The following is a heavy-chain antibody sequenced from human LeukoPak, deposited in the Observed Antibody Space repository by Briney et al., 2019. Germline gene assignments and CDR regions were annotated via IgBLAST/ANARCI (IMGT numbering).Heavy chain of an antibody. J-gene: IGHJ4*02. CDR2: ISGRAGTT. CDR3: AREGGRGYNYGYRDY. D-gene: IGHD5-18*01. Sequence: GGSLRLSCAASGFTFSSYAMSWVRQAPGKGLEWVSAISGRAGTTHYADSVKGRFIISRDNAKNSLYLQINSLRAEDTAVYYCAREGGRGYNYGYRDYWGQGTLVTVSS. CDR1: GFTFSSYA. V-gene: IGHV3-23*01.